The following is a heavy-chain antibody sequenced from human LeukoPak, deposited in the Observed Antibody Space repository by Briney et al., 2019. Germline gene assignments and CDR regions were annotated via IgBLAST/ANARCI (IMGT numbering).Heavy chain of an antibody. Sequence: PGGSLRLSCAASGFTFSNAWMSWVRQAPGKGLEWVGRIKSKTDGGTTYYAAPVKGRFTISRDDSKNTLYLQMNSLKTEDTAVYYCYLEPVTRTPGDAFDIWGQGTMVTVSS. V-gene: IGHV3-15*01. CDR2: IKSKTDGGTT. CDR3: YLEPVTRTPGDAFDI. D-gene: IGHD1-1*01. J-gene: IGHJ3*02. CDR1: GFTFSNAW.